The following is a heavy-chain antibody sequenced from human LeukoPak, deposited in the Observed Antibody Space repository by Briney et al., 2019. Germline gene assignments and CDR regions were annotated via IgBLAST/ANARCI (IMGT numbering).Heavy chain of an antibody. D-gene: IGHD3-9*01. J-gene: IGHJ4*02. Sequence: PGGSLRLSCAASGFTLSSFRMSWVRQAPGKGLEWVSRIIESGGTNYADFVKGRFTISRDNSKNTLYLQMNSLRAEDTAVYYCANGASIHVTGPDYWGPGTLVTVSS. CDR1: GFTLSSFR. V-gene: IGHV3-23*01. CDR3: ANGASIHVTGPDY. CDR2: IIESGGT.